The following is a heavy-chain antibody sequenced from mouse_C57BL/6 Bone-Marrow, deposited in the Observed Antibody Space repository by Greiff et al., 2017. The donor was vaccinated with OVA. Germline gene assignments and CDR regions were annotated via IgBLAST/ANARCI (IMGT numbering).Heavy chain of an antibody. CDR1: GFTFSDYG. J-gene: IGHJ4*01. Sequence: EVKLVESGGGLVKPGGSLKLSCAASGFTFSDYGMHWVRQAPGQGLEWVAYISSGSSTIYYADTVKGRFTISRDNSKNTLFLQMTSLRSEATAMYYGARASYGSSTGYYAMDYWGQGTSVTVSS. CDR2: ISSGSSTI. V-gene: IGHV5-17*01. CDR3: ARASYGSSTGYYAMDY. D-gene: IGHD1-1*01.